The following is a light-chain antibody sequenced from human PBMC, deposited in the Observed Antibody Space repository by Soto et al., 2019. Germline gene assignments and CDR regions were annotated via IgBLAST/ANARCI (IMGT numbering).Light chain of an antibody. J-gene: IGLJ2*01. CDR2: GNS. CDR1: RSNIGAGYD. CDR3: QSYDISLSGVV. V-gene: IGLV1-40*01. Sequence: QSVLTQPPSVSGAPGQRVTISCTGSRSNIGAGYDVHWYQQLPGTSPKLLIDGNSNRPSGVPDRFSGSKSGTSASLAITGIQAEDEADYYGQSYDISLSGVVFGGGTKVTVL.